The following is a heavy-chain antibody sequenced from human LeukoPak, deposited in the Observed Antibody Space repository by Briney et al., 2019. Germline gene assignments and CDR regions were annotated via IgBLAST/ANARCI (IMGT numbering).Heavy chain of an antibody. CDR2: IYTSGST. J-gene: IGHJ3*02. V-gene: IGHV4-4*07. Sequence: SETLSLTCTVSGGSLSSYYWSWIRQPAGKGLEWMGRIYTSGSTNYNPSLKSRVTMSVDTSKNQFSLKLSSVTAADTAVYYCASSPIMGTGAFDIWGQGTMVTVSS. CDR1: GGSLSSYY. CDR3: ASSPIMGTGAFDI. D-gene: IGHD2-8*01.